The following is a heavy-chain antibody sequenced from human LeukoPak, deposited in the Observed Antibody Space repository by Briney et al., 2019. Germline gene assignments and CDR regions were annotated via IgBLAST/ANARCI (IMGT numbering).Heavy chain of an antibody. CDR2: IKQDGSEK. V-gene: IGHV3-7*01. Sequence: GGSLRLSCAASGFTFSSYWMSWARQAPGKGLEWVANIKQDGSEKYYVDSVKGRFTISRDNAKNSLYLQMNSLRAEDTAVYYCARDRGAAAGLFDYWGQGTLVTVSS. CDR1: GFTFSSYW. D-gene: IGHD6-13*01. CDR3: ARDRGAAAGLFDY. J-gene: IGHJ4*02.